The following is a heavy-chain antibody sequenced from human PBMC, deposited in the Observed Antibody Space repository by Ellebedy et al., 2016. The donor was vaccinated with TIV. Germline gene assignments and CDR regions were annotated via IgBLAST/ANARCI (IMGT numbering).Heavy chain of an antibody. J-gene: IGHJ4*02. Sequence: SLKISCAAAGFSLDDHAMHWVRQAPGKGLEWVAGIRWNSGRIEYADSVKGRFTISRDNAKNSLYLQMISLRREDTALYYCAKDVGAYATKFDHWGQGTLVTVSS. D-gene: IGHD4-17*01. CDR1: GFSLDDHA. V-gene: IGHV3-9*01. CDR3: AKDVGAYATKFDH. CDR2: IRWNSGRI.